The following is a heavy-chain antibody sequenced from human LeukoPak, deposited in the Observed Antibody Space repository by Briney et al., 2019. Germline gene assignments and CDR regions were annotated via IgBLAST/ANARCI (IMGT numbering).Heavy chain of an antibody. Sequence: SEALSLTRTVSGGSISSGDYYWSWIRQPPGKGLEWIGYIYYSGSTYYNPSLKSRVTISVDTSKNQFSLKLSSVTAADTAVYYCAREFVNYYYGSGAPTPDAFYIWGQGTMVTISS. CDR2: IYYSGST. D-gene: IGHD3-10*01. CDR3: AREFVNYYYGSGAPTPDAFYI. V-gene: IGHV4-30-4*01. J-gene: IGHJ3*02. CDR1: GGSISSGDYY.